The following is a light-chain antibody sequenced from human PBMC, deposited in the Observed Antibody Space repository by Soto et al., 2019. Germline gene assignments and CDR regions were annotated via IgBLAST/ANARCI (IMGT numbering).Light chain of an antibody. V-gene: IGKV1-27*01. CDR2: AAS. CDR3: QKYSSARWT. J-gene: IGKJ1*01. CDR1: QGISNY. Sequence: DIQLTQSPSSLSASVGNRVTITCRASQGISNYLAWYQQKPGKVPKLLIYAASTLQSGVPSRFSGSGSGTDFTLTITSLHPEDVATYYCQKYSSARWTFGQGTKVDI.